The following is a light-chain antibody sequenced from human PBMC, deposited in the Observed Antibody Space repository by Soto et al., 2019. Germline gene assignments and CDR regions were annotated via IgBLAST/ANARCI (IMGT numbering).Light chain of an antibody. V-gene: IGKV1-12*01. CDR2: AAS. CDR1: QGISSW. J-gene: IGKJ1*01. Sequence: DIQITQSPSSVSASAPSRVTMTFRSSQGISSWLVWYQQKPGKAPKLLIYAASSLQSGVPSRFSGSGSGTDFTLTTSGLQPEDLATYYCKQANSFPWTFGKGTKVDIK. CDR3: KQANSFPWT.